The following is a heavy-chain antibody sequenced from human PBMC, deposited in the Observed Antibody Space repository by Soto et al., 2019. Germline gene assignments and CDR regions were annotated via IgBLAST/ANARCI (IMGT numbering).Heavy chain of an antibody. CDR2: ISYDGSNK. D-gene: IGHD2-2*01. V-gene: IGHV3-30-3*01. J-gene: IGHJ6*02. Sequence: GGSLRLSCAAFGFTFSSYAMHWVRQAPGKGLEWVAVISYDGSNKYYADSVKGRITISRDNSKSTLYLQMNSLRPEDTAIYYCARGVVTPDYYYYGMDVWGHGTTVTVSS. CDR1: GFTFSSYA. CDR3: ARGVVTPDYYYYGMDV.